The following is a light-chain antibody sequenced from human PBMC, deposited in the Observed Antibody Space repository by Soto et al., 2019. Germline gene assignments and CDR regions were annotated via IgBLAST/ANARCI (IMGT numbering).Light chain of an antibody. CDR1: QGISSA. Sequence: AIQLTQSPSSLSASVGDRVTITCQASQGISSALAWYQQKPGKAPNLLIYDASSLESGVPSRFSGSGSGTDFTLTISSLQPEDFATYYCQQFNSYPFTFGGGTKVEIK. CDR3: QQFNSYPFT. J-gene: IGKJ4*01. V-gene: IGKV1-13*02. CDR2: DAS.